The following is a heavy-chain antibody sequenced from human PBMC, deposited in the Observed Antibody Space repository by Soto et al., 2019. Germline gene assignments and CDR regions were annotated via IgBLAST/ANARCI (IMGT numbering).Heavy chain of an antibody. J-gene: IGHJ4*02. V-gene: IGHV4-59*12. Sequence: PSETLSLTCTVSSDSISSYYWIWIRQSPGKGLEWIGYTDYSGNTNYNPSLKSRVTISRDNSKNTLYLQMNSLRAEDTAVYYCAKPPEITIFGVVIMELDYWGQGTLVTVSS. CDR1: SDSISSYY. D-gene: IGHD3-3*01. CDR3: AKPPEITIFGVVIMELDY. CDR2: TDYSGNT.